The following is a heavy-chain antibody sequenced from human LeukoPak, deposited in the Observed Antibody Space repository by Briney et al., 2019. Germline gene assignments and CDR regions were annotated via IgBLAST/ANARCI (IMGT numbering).Heavy chain of an antibody. J-gene: IGHJ4*02. V-gene: IGHV1-69*13. Sequence: SVKVSCKASGGTFSSYAISWVRQAPGQGLEWMGGIIPIFGTANYAQKFQGRVTITADESTSTAYMGLSSLRSEDTAVYYCARVAVAGYYFDYWGQGTLVTVSS. CDR2: IIPIFGTA. CDR1: GGTFSSYA. CDR3: ARVAVAGYYFDY. D-gene: IGHD6-19*01.